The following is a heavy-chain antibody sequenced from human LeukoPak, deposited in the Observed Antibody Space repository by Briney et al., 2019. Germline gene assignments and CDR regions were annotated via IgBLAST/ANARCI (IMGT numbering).Heavy chain of an antibody. J-gene: IGHJ5*02. V-gene: IGHV4-34*01. CDR3: ARERITMVQGGGWFDP. CDR2: INHSGST. D-gene: IGHD3-10*01. CDR1: GVSLSTYY. Sequence: SETLSLTCAVYGVSLSTYYWSWIRQPPGKGLEWIGEINHSGSTNYNPSLKSRAIISVDTSKNQFSLKLSSVTAADTAVYYCARERITMVQGGGWFDPWGQGTLVTVSS.